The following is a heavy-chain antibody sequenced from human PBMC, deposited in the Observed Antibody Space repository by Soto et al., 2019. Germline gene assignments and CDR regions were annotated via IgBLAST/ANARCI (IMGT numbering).Heavy chain of an antibody. CDR3: APDRGSIYWYYLFDY. CDR1: GYPFTSFG. CDR2: ISGYNGNT. Sequence: QVQLVQSGAEVRKPGASVKVSCKASGYPFTSFGISWVRQAPGQGLEWMGWISGYNGNTNYAPSLQGRVTMTTDTATSTTYRELRRLRSEDTAVYYCAPDRGSIYWYYLFDYWGQGPLVTVSS. V-gene: IGHV1-18*01. D-gene: IGHD2-8*02. J-gene: IGHJ4*02.